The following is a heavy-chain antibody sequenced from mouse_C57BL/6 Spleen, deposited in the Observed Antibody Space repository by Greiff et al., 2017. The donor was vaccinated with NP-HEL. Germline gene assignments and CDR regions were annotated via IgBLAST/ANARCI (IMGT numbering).Heavy chain of an antibody. CDR3: ARSYGGNYRGNYAMDY. Sequence: QVQLQQPGAELVKPGASVKLSCKASGYTFTSYWMHWVKQRPGRGLEWIGRIDPNGGGTKYNEKFKSKATLTVDKPSSTAYMQLSSLTSEDSAVYYCARSYGGNYRGNYAMDYWGQGTSVTVSS. J-gene: IGHJ4*01. V-gene: IGHV1-72*01. CDR2: IDPNGGGT. D-gene: IGHD2-1*01. CDR1: GYTFTSYW.